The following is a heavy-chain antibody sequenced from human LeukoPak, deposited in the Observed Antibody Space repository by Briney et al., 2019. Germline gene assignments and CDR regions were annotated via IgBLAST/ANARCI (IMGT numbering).Heavy chain of an antibody. D-gene: IGHD3-10*01. J-gene: IGHJ6*02. CDR2: IYYSGST. Sequence: SETLSLTCTASGGSISSYYWSWIRQPPGKGLEWIGYIYYSGSTNYSPSLKSRVTISVDTSKNQFSLKLSSVTAADTAVYYCARITMVRGVRGYYGMDVWGQGTTVTVSS. CDR3: ARITMVRGVRGYYGMDV. CDR1: GGSISSYY. V-gene: IGHV4-59*01.